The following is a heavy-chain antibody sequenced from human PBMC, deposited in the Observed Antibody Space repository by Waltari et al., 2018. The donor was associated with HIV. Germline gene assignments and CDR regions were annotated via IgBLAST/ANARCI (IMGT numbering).Heavy chain of an antibody. J-gene: IGHJ4*02. CDR2: ISYGGRNK. CDR3: ARDGHFYDSRPLDY. CDR1: GFPLRPYD. Sequence: QVQLVESGGGVAQTGRSLRLTCGGSGFPLRPYDMHWVRQAPGKGLEWVAIISYGGRNKYYADSVKGRFTISRDNSKNTVYLQMNSLRGEDTAVYYCARDGHFYDSRPLDYWGQGTLVTVSS. D-gene: IGHD3-22*01. V-gene: IGHV3-30*03.